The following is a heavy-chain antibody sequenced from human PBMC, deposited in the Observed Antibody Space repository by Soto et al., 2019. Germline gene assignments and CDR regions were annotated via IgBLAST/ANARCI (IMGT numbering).Heavy chain of an antibody. CDR1: GGSISSSSYY. V-gene: IGHV4-39*01. CDR3: ARNRRGNWFDP. J-gene: IGHJ5*02. CDR2: IYYSGST. Sequence: ETLSLTCTVSGGSISSSSYYWGWIRQPPGKGLEWIGSIYYSGSTYYNPSLKSRVTISVDTSKNQFSLKLSSVTAADTAVYYCARNRRGNWFDPWGQGTLVTVSS.